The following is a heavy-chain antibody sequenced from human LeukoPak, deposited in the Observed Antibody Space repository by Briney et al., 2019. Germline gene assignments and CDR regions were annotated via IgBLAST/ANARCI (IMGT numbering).Heavy chain of an antibody. CDR3: ARQSGYFDY. D-gene: IGHD1-26*01. Sequence: SSETLSLTCAVSGYSISSGYYWGWIRPPPGKGLEWIGSIYHSGSTYYNPSLKSRVTISVDTSKNQFSLKLGSVTAADTAVYYCARQSGYFDYWGQGTLVTVSS. J-gene: IGHJ4*02. CDR1: GYSISSGYY. CDR2: IYHSGST. V-gene: IGHV4-38-2*01.